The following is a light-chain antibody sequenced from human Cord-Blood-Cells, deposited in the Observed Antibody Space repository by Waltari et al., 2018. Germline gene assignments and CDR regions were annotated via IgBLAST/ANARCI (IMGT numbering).Light chain of an antibody. V-gene: IGKV1-39*01. J-gene: IGKJ2*01. CDR3: QQSYSTPYT. CDR2: AAS. CDR1: QSISSY. Sequence: DIQMTQSPSSLSASVGDRVTITCRASQSISSYLNWYQQKPGKAPKLLIYAASSLQSGVPSRFSGSGSWTDFTLTISSLQPEDFATYYCQQSYSTPYTFGQETKLEIK.